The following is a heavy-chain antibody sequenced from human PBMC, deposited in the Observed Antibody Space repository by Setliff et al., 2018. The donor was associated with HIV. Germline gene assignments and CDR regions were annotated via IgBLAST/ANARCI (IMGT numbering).Heavy chain of an antibody. Sequence: PGGSLRLSCAASGFTFSDYYTDWVRQAPGKGLEWVSVISGSGGSTYVADSVKGRFTISRDNSENTLYLQMNSLRADDTAVYYCTKKGPKGQWLVDLYFDSWGQGTLVTVSS. V-gene: IGHV3-23*01. CDR3: TKKGPKGQWLVDLYFDS. CDR1: GFTFSDYY. CDR2: ISGSGGST. D-gene: IGHD6-19*01. J-gene: IGHJ4*02.